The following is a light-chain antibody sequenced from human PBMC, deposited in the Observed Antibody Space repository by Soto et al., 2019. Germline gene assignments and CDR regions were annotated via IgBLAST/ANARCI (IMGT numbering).Light chain of an antibody. CDR2: GAS. CDR3: QHFGGTTFT. Sequence: EIVLTQSPGTLSLSPGEGATLSCRASQSVSSSYIACYQQRPGQTPSLLIYGASTRATGIPDRFSGSGSGTHFTLTISRLEPGDFAVYYCQHFGGTTFTFGQGTRLEI. CDR1: QSVSSSY. V-gene: IGKV3-20*01. J-gene: IGKJ5*01.